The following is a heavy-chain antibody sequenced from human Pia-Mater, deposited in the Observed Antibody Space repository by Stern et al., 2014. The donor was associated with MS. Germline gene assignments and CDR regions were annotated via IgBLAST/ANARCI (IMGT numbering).Heavy chain of an antibody. D-gene: IGHD2-21*02. V-gene: IGHV3-7*01. J-gene: IGHJ4*02. Sequence: MQLVQSGGGLVQPGGSLRLSCAASGLTLSSYWMSWVRQAPGKGLEWVANIKQDGSEKYYVDSVKGRFTISRDNAKNSLFLQMNSLRAEDTAVYYCVADTRAMTVFYWGQGTLVTVSS. CDR1: GLTLSSYW. CDR3: VADTRAMTVFY. CDR2: IKQDGSEK.